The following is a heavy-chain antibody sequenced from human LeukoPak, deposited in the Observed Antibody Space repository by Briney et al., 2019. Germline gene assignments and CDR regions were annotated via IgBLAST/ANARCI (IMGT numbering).Heavy chain of an antibody. CDR3: ARGRIAAAGKRQYFQH. Sequence: PSETLSLTCAVYGGSFSGCYWSWIRQPPGKGLEWIGEINHSGSTNYNPSLKSRVTISVDTSKNQFSLKLSSVTAADTAVYYCARGRIAAAGKRQYFQHWGQGTLVTVSS. V-gene: IGHV4-34*01. CDR2: INHSGST. D-gene: IGHD6-13*01. CDR1: GGSFSGCY. J-gene: IGHJ1*01.